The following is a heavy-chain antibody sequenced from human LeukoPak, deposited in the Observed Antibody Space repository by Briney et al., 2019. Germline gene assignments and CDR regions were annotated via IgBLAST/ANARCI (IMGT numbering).Heavy chain of an antibody. D-gene: IGHD2-2*01. CDR1: GFTFDDYA. J-gene: IGHJ4*02. CDR3: AKVGEGYCSSTSCYDFDY. V-gene: IGHV3-9*01. CDR2: ISWNSGSI. Sequence: GRSLRLSCAASGFTFDDYAMHWVRQAPGKGLEWVSGISWNSGSIGYADSVKGRFTISRDNAKNSLYLQMNSLRAEDTALYYCAKVGEGYCSSTSCYDFDYWGQGTLVTVSS.